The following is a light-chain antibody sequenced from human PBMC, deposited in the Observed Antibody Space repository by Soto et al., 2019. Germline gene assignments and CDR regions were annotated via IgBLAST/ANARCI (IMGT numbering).Light chain of an antibody. Sequence: EIVLTQSPATLSLSPGERATLSCRASQSVSSYLAWYQQKPGQAPRLLIYDASNRATGIPARFSGSGSGTDFTRTISGLEPEDFAVYYCQQRSNWPPWLTFGGGTKVEIK. CDR1: QSVSSY. CDR2: DAS. J-gene: IGKJ4*01. CDR3: QQRSNWPPWLT. V-gene: IGKV3-11*01.